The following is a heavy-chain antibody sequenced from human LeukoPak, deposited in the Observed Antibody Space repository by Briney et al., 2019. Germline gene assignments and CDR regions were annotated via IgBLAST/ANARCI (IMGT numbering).Heavy chain of an antibody. V-gene: IGHV4-59*01. J-gene: IGHJ5*02. CDR1: GGPISSYY. CDR2: IYYTVST. CDR3: ARNPITLVRGGNWFDP. D-gene: IGHD3-10*01. Sequence: SETLSLTCTVSGGPISSYYWSWLPQSPEKGLEGCGYIYYTVSTTYKPSLESRVTISVDMSKNQFSLKFSFVTAADTAVYYCARNPITLVRGGNWFDPWGQGILVTVSS.